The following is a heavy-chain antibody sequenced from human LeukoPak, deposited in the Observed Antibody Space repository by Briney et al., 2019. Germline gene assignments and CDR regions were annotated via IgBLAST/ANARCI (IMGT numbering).Heavy chain of an antibody. CDR2: IYTSGST. V-gene: IGHV4-4*07. Sequence: SETLSLTCTVSGGSMSSYYWSWIRQPAGKGLEWIGRIYTSGSTNYNPSLKSRVTMSVDSSKNQFSLKLSSVTAADTAVYYCARDHVGGYYDSSGWYAFDIWGQGTMVTVSS. J-gene: IGHJ3*02. CDR3: ARDHVGGYYDSSGWYAFDI. D-gene: IGHD3-22*01. CDR1: GGSMSSYY.